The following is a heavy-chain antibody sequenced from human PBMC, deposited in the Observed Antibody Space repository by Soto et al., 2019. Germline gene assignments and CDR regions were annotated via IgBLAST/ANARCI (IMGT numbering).Heavy chain of an antibody. Sequence: SGPTLVNPTQTLTLTCTFSGFSLSTSGMCVSWIRQPPGKALEWLALIDWDDDKYYSTSLKTRLTTSKDTSKNQVVLTMTNMDPVDTATYYCARMTGYSSGWAGWKNWFDPWGQGTLVTVSS. CDR2: IDWDDDK. J-gene: IGHJ5*02. V-gene: IGHV2-70*01. D-gene: IGHD6-19*01. CDR3: ARMTGYSSGWAGWKNWFDP. CDR1: GFSLSTSGMC.